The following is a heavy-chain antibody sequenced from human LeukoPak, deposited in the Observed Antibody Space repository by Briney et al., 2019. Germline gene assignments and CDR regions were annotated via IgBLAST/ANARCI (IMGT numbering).Heavy chain of an antibody. V-gene: IGHV4-4*02. J-gene: IGHJ3*02. D-gene: IGHD2-21*01. CDR3: ARAPLALIVFDI. CDR1: GGSISSSHW. CDR2: IHHSGST. Sequence: SGTLSLTCTVSGGSISSSHWWGWVRQPPGKGLEWVGEIHHSGSTNSNPSLKSRLTISVDKSKNQFSLRLSSVTAADTAMYYCARAPLALIVFDIWGQGTMVTVSS.